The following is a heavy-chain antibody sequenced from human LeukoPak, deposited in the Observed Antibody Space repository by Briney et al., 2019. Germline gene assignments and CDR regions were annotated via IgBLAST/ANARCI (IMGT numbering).Heavy chain of an antibody. D-gene: IGHD2-2*01. V-gene: IGHV1-69*05. CDR1: GGTFSSYA. CDR2: IIPIFGTA. CDR3: ARGGGCSSTSCYP. J-gene: IGHJ4*02. Sequence: SVKVSCKASGGTFSSYAISWVRQAPGQGLEWMGGIIPIFGTANYAQKFQGRVTITTDESTSTAYMELSSLRSEDTALYYCARGGGCSSTSCYPWGQGTLVTVSS.